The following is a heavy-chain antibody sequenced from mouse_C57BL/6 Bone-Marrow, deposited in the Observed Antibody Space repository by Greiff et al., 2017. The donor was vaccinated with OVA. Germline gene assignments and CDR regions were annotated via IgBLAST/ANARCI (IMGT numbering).Heavy chain of an antibody. CDR1: GYSFTGYY. V-gene: IGHV1-42*01. CDR3: ARGNYYGSSYYYFDY. CDR2: INPSTGGT. J-gene: IGHJ2*01. Sequence: EVQLVESGPELVKPGASVKISCKASGYSFTGYYMNWVKQSPEKSLEWIGEINPSTGGTTYNQKFKAKATLTVDKSSSTAYMQLKSLTSEDSAVYYCARGNYYGSSYYYFDYWGQGTTLTVSS. D-gene: IGHD1-1*01.